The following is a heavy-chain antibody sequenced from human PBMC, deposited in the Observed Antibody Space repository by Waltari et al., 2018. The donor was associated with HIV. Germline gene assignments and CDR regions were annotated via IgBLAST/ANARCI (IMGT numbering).Heavy chain of an antibody. CDR2: FDPEQGKT. V-gene: IGHV1-24*01. J-gene: IGHJ5*02. Sequence: QVPLVQSGAEVTNPGASVKVSCKVSGYTLRELPMHWVRQDPGKGLEWMGGFDPEQGKTIYAQNFQGRVTMTEDAATDTAYMELSSLRSEDTAVYYCTTEGLYCSGGTCYSRFDPWGQGTLVTVSS. CDR3: TTEGLYCSGGTCYSRFDP. D-gene: IGHD2-15*01. CDR1: GYTLRELP.